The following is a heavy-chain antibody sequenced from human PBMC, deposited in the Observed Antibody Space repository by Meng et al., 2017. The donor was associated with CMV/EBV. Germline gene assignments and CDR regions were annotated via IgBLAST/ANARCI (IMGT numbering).Heavy chain of an antibody. J-gene: IGHJ6*02. CDR1: GFTFSDYY. V-gene: IGHV3-11*01. CDR3: AGDGSSSSAFGDYYYYGMDV. Sequence: GESLKISCAASGFTFSDYYMSWIRQAPGKGLEWVSYISSSGSTIYYADSVKGRFTISRDNAKNSLYLQMNSLRAEDTAVYYCAGDGSSSSAFGDYYYYGMDVWGQGTTVTVSS. CDR2: ISSSGSTI. D-gene: IGHD6-6*01.